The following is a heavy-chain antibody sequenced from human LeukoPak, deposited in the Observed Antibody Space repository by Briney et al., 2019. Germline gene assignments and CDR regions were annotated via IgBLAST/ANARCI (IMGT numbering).Heavy chain of an antibody. CDR2: VYNSGTT. CDR3: VRDWEGFNFDI. V-gene: IGHV4-59*02. J-gene: IGHJ3*02. CDR1: GGSVSSYY. D-gene: IGHD1-26*01. Sequence: EALSLTCTVSGGSVSSYYWSWVRQPPGEGLEWIAYVYNSGTTNYNPSLKSRVTISVDRSKNQFSLKMNSVTAADTAVYYCVRDWEGFNFDIWGQGTMVTVSS.